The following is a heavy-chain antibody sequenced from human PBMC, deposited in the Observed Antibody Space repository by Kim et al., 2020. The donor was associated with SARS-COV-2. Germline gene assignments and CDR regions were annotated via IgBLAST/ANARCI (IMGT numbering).Heavy chain of an antibody. Sequence: VDSVKGRFTISRDTAKTSLSLQMNSLRAEDTAVYYCARDGYSSSWDWFDPWGQGTLVTVSS. D-gene: IGHD6-13*01. J-gene: IGHJ5*02. V-gene: IGHV3-7*03. CDR3: ARDGYSSSWDWFDP.